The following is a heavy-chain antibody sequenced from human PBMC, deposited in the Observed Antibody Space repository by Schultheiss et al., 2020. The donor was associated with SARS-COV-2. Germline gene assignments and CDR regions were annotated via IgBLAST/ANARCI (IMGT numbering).Heavy chain of an antibody. CDR1: GFTFGDYA. D-gene: IGHD2-15*01. V-gene: IGHV3-49*03. Sequence: GESLKISCTASGFTFGDYAMSWFRQAPGKGLEWVGFIRSKAYGGTTEYAASVKGRFTISRDDSKSIAYLQMNSLKTEDTAVYYCTSYPVVAAIRPYYYGMDVWGQGTTVTVSS. CDR3: TSYPVVAAIRPYYYGMDV. J-gene: IGHJ6*02. CDR2: IRSKAYGGTT.